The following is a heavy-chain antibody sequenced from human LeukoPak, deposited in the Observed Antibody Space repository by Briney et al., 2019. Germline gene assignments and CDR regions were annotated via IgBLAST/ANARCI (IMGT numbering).Heavy chain of an antibody. Sequence: ASVRISCKASGYTFTTYYMHWVRQAPGQGLEWMGIINPSVGSTSYAQKFQGRVTMTRDTSTSTVYMELSSLRSEDTAVYYCARVSRLGYCSSTSCYFGYWGQGTLVTVSS. CDR3: ARVSRLGYCSSTSCYFGY. D-gene: IGHD2-2*01. CDR2: INPSVGST. CDR1: GYTFTTYY. J-gene: IGHJ4*02. V-gene: IGHV1-46*01.